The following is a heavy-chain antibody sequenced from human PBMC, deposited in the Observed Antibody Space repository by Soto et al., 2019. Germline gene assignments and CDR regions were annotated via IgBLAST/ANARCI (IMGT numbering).Heavy chain of an antibody. Sequence: PSETLSLTCTVSGGSISSYYWSWIRQPPGKGLEWIGYIYYSGSTNYNPSLKSRVTISVDTSKNQFSLKLSSVTAADTAVYYCARLSETGDLFDYWGHGTRVTVPS. CDR1: GGSISSYY. V-gene: IGHV4-59*01. CDR3: ARLSETGDLFDY. J-gene: IGHJ4*01. CDR2: IYYSGST. D-gene: IGHD1-1*01.